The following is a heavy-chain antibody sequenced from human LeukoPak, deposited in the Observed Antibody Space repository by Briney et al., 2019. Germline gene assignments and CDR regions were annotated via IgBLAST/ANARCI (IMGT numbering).Heavy chain of an antibody. J-gene: IGHJ4*02. V-gene: IGHV4-34*01. D-gene: IGHD1-14*01. Sequence: SETLSLTRAVYGGSFSGYYWSWIRQPPGKGLEWIGEINHSGSTNYNPSLKSRVTISVDTSKNQFSLKLSSVTAADTAVYYCARGRIRRTYFDYWGQGTLVTVSS. CDR1: GGSFSGYY. CDR3: ARGRIRRTYFDY. CDR2: INHSGST.